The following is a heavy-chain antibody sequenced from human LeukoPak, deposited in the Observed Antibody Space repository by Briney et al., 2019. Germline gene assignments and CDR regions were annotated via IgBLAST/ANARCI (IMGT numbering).Heavy chain of an antibody. V-gene: IGHV3-30*18. CDR1: GFTFSSYG. D-gene: IGHD6-19*01. J-gene: IGHJ3*02. Sequence: GRSLRLSCAASGFTFSSYGMHWVRQAPGKGLEWVAVISYDGSNKYYADSVKGRFTISRDNSKNTLYLQMNSLRAEDTAVYYCAKDRFSPVAGTDAFDIWGQGTMVTVSS. CDR2: ISYDGSNK. CDR3: AKDRFSPVAGTDAFDI.